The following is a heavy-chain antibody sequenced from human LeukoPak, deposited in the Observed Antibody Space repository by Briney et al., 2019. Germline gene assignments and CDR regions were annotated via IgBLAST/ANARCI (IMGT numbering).Heavy chain of an antibody. J-gene: IGHJ5*02. Sequence: SETLSLTCTVSGGSISRYSWSWIRQPPGKGLEWIGNIFYSGNTNYNPSLKSRVTISIDTSQNQFSLKLSSVTAADTAIYYCARHYNWFDPWGQGIMVTVSS. CDR2: IFYSGNT. CDR1: GGSISRYS. V-gene: IGHV4-59*01. CDR3: ARHYNWFDP.